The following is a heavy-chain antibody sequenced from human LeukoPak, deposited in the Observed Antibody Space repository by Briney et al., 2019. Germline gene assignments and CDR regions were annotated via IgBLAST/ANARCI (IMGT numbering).Heavy chain of an antibody. Sequence: SETLSLTGAVSGVSITSSGSYWAWIRQPPGEGLEWIGNIYYGGTTYYNPSLKSRVTVSVDTSKNQVSLRLSSVTATDTAVYYCATPDGALSYYYESSGPQGAAFDIWGQGTMVTVSS. J-gene: IGHJ3*02. CDR3: ATPDGALSYYYESSGPQGAAFDI. CDR1: GVSITSSGSY. D-gene: IGHD3-22*01. V-gene: IGHV4-39*01. CDR2: IYYGGTT.